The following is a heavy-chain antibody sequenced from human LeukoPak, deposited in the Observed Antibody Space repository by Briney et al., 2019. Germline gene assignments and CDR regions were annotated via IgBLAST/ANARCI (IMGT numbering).Heavy chain of an antibody. V-gene: IGHV3-9*01. CDR1: GFTFDDYA. J-gene: IGHJ4*02. CDR2: ISWNSGSI. D-gene: IGHD2-15*01. CDR3: AKELLSNRALDY. Sequence: SGGSLRLSCAASGFTFDDYAMHWVRQAPGKGLEWVSGISWNSGSIGYADSVKGRFTISRDNAKNSLYLQMNSLRAEDTALYYCAKELLSNRALDYWGQGTLVTVSS.